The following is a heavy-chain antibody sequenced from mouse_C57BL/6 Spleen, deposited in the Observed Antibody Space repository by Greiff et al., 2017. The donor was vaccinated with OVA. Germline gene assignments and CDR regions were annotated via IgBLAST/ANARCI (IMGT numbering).Heavy chain of an antibody. CDR3: ARGDRYFDY. V-gene: IGHV5-4*03. Sequence: EVKLVESGGGLVKPGGSLKLSCAASGFTFSSYAMSWVRQTPEKRLEWVASISDGGSYTYYPDNVKGRFTISRDNAKNNLYLQMSHLKSEDTAMYYCARGDRYFDYWGQGTTLTVSS. J-gene: IGHJ2*01. CDR1: GFTFSSYA. CDR2: ISDGGSYT. D-gene: IGHD2-14*01.